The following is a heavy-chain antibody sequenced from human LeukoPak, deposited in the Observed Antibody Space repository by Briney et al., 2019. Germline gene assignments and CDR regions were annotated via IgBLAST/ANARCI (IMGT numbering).Heavy chain of an antibody. J-gene: IGHJ6*02. CDR1: GFTFSSYA. CDR2: ISYDGSNK. Sequence: GGSLRLSCAASGFTFSSYAMHWVRQAPGKGLEWVAVISYDGSNKYYADSVKGRFTISRDNSKNTLYLQMNSLRAEDTAVYYCARSYGSLTYXYYGMDVWGQGTTVTVSS. D-gene: IGHD4-17*01. CDR3: ARSYGSLTYXYYGMDV. V-gene: IGHV3-30*04.